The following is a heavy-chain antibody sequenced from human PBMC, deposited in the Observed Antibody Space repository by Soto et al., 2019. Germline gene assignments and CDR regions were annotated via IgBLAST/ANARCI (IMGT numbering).Heavy chain of an antibody. J-gene: IGHJ4*02. CDR3: ARGDPIVLLLN. D-gene: IGHD3-10*01. CDR2: INHSGST. Sequence: PSETLSLTCAVYGGSFIGYYWSWIRQPPGKGLEWIGEINHSGSTNYNPSLESRVTISVDTSKNQFSLKLSSVTAADTAVYYCARGDPIVLLLNWGQGTLVTVSS. CDR1: GGSFIGYY. V-gene: IGHV4-34*01.